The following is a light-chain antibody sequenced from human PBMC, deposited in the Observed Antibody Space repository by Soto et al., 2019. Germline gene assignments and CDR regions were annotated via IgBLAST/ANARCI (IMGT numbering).Light chain of an antibody. CDR1: SSSIGSYA. J-gene: IGLJ1*01. CDR2: RNN. CDR3: ATWDDSLNAYV. Sequence: QSVLTQPPSASGTPGQTVTISCSGSSSSIGSYAVNWYQQFPGTAPKVLIYRNNQRPSGVPDRFSGSKSGTSAFLVISGLQSEDEADYSFATWDDSLNAYVFGTGTKLTVL. V-gene: IGLV1-44*01.